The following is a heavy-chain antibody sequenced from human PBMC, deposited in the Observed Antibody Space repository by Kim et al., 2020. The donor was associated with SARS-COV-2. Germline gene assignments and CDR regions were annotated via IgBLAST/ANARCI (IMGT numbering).Heavy chain of an antibody. J-gene: IGHJ5*02. Sequence: ADSVKGRFTISRDNAKNSLYLQMNSLRAEDTAVYYCARDDYGDYGYWFDPWGQGTLVTVSS. V-gene: IGHV3-21*01. D-gene: IGHD4-17*01. CDR3: ARDDYGDYGYWFDP.